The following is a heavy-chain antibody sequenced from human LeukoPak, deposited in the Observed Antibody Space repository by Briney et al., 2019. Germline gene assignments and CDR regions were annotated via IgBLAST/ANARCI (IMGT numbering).Heavy chain of an antibody. D-gene: IGHD6-13*01. Sequence: ASVKVSCKASGGTFSSYAISWVRQAPGQGLEWMGRIIPILGIANYAQKFQGRVTITADKSTSTAYMELSSLRSEDTTVYYGARGRTGTSDYWGQGTLVTVSS. CDR2: IIPILGIA. J-gene: IGHJ4*02. V-gene: IGHV1-69*04. CDR3: ARGRTGTSDY. CDR1: GGTFSSYA.